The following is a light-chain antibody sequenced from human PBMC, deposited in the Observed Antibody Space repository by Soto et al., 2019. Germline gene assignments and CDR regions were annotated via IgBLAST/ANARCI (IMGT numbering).Light chain of an antibody. CDR1: QSINGW. V-gene: IGKV1-5*01. CDR3: QQYNSYPRT. J-gene: IGKJ1*01. Sequence: DIQMTQSPSTLSASVGDRVIITCRASQSINGWLAWHQQKPGKAPNVLISDASTLESGVPSRFSGSGSGTEFTLTISSLQPDDFATYYCQQYNSYPRTCGQGTKVEIK. CDR2: DAS.